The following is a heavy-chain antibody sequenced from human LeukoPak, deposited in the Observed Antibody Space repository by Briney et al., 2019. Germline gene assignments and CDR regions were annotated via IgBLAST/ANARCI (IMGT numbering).Heavy chain of an antibody. CDR2: IIPIFGTA. D-gene: IGHD3-10*01. CDR1: GGTFSSYA. V-gene: IGHV1-69*13. Sequence: SVKVSCKASGGTFSSYAISWVRQAPGQGLEWMGGIIPIFGTANYAQKFQGRVTITADESTSTAYMELSSLRSEDTAVYYCAREKHTDYGSGSYYPVYWGQGTLVTVSS. J-gene: IGHJ4*02. CDR3: AREKHTDYGSGSYYPVY.